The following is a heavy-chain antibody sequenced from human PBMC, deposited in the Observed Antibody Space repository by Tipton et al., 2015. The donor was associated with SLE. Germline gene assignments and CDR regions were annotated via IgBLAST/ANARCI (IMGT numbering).Heavy chain of an antibody. D-gene: IGHD5-24*01. CDR1: GGSISSYY. J-gene: IGHJ3*02. Sequence: LRLSCTVSGGSISSYYWCWIRQPPGKGLEWIGYIHYSGSTNYNPSLKSRLTISVDTSKNQFSLRLSSVTAADTAVYYCARVEAWLPFHAFDICGPGTMVTVSS. CDR2: IHYSGST. CDR3: ARVEAWLPFHAFDI. V-gene: IGHV4-59*01.